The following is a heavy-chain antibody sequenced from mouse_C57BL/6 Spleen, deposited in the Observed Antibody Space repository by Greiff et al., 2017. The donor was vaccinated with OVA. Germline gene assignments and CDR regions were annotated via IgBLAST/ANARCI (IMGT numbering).Heavy chain of an antibody. D-gene: IGHD1-1*01. V-gene: IGHV1-82*01. Sequence: QVQLKQSGPELVKPGASVKISCKASGYAFSSSWMNWVKQRPGKGLEWIGRIYPGDGDTNYNGKFKGKATLTADKSSSTDYMQLSSLTSEDSAVYFCARFYYGSSYYFDYWGQGTTLTVSS. CDR1: GYAFSSSW. CDR3: ARFYYGSSYYFDY. CDR2: IYPGDGDT. J-gene: IGHJ2*01.